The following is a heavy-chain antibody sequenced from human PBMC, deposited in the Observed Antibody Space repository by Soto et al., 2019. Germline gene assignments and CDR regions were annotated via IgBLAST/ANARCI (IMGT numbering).Heavy chain of an antibody. CDR1: GCTFTSYG. CDR2: ISAYNGNT. J-gene: IGHJ6*02. Sequence: ASVKVSCKASGCTFTSYGISWVRQAPGQGLEWMGWISAYNGNTNYAQKLQGRVTMTTDTSTSTAYMELRSLRSDDTAVYYCARDIVCSGGSCYYYYGMDVWGQGTTVTVSS. V-gene: IGHV1-18*01. D-gene: IGHD2-15*01. CDR3: ARDIVCSGGSCYYYYGMDV.